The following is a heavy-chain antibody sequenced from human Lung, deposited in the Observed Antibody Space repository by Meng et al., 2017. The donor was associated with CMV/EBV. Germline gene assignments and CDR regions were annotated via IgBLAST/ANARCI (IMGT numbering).Heavy chain of an antibody. J-gene: IGHJ4*02. D-gene: IGHD3-3*01. CDR2: IYWDDDK. V-gene: IGHV2-5*02. CDR3: VHNSDFWSGYHAFDY. CDR1: GFSLTPTGVS. Sequence: QITLKESGPTLVKPTQTLTLTCPFSGFSLTPTGVSVGWVRQPPGKALEWLALIYWDDDKRYSPSLRDRLAITKDTSKNQVVLKMTNMDPVDTATFYCVHNSDFWSGYHAFDYWGQGTLVTVS.